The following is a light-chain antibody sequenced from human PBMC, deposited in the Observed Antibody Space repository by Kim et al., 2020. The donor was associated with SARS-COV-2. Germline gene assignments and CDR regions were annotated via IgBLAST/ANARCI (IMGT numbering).Light chain of an antibody. J-gene: IGLJ1*01. CDR2: EVS. CDR1: SSDVGNYNL. CDR3: YSFANSSPYV. V-gene: IGLV2-23*02. Sequence: QSALTQPASVSGSPGQSITISCTGTSSDVGNYNLVSWYQQHPGKAPKLMIYEVSKRPSGVSHRFSGSKSGNTASLTISGLQAEDEADYYCYSFANSSPYVFGTGTKVTVL.